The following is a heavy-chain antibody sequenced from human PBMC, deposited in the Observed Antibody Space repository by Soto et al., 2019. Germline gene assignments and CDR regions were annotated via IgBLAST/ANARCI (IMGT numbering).Heavy chain of an antibody. CDR3: AKGIAAAGIFDY. D-gene: IGHD6-13*01. CDR2: ISGSGGST. Sequence: EVQLLESGGGLVQPGGSLRLSCAASGFTFSSYAMSWVRQAPGKGLEWVSAISGSGGSTYYADSVKGRFTISRDNSKNTLYLQMNSRRAEDTAVYYCAKGIAAAGIFDYWGQGTLVTVSS. V-gene: IGHV3-23*01. CDR1: GFTFSSYA. J-gene: IGHJ4*02.